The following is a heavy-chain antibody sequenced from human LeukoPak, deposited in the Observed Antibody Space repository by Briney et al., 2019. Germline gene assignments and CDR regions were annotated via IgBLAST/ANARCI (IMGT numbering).Heavy chain of an antibody. J-gene: IGHJ4*02. V-gene: IGHV1-2*02. Sequence: ASVKVSCKASGYTFTGYYIHWVRQAPGQGLEWMGWINPNSGGTNYAQKFQGRVTMTRDTSISTAYMELSRLRSDDTAVYYCAREYDFWSGPNKGKHGFDDWGQGTLVTVSS. CDR1: GYTFTGYY. D-gene: IGHD3-3*01. CDR2: INPNSGGT. CDR3: AREYDFWSGPNKGKHGFDD.